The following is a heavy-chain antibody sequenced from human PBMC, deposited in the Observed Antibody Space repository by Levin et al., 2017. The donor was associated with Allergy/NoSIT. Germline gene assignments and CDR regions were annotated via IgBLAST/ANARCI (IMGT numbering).Heavy chain of an antibody. D-gene: IGHD5-18*01. CDR2: INPNSGGT. CDR3: ARDLSPYSYGYLDAFDI. J-gene: IGHJ3*02. CDR1: GYTFTGYY. V-gene: IGHV1-2*02. Sequence: ASVKVSCKASGYTFTGYYMHWVRQAPGQGLEWMGWINPNSGGTNYAQKFQGRVTMTRDTSISTAYMELSRLRSDDTAVYYCARDLSPYSYGYLDAFDIWGQGTMVTVSS.